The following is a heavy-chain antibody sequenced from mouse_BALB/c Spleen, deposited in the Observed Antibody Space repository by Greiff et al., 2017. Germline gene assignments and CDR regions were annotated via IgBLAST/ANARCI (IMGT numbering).Heavy chain of an antibody. Sequence: QVQLQQSGAELVRPGASVTLSCKASGYTFTDYEMHWVKQTPVHGLEWIGAIDPETGGTAYNQKFKGKATLTVDKSSSTAYMELRSLTSEDSAVYYCATETARATGFAYWGQGTLVTVSA. D-gene: IGHD3-2*01. CDR2: IDPETGGT. CDR3: ATETARATGFAY. CDR1: GYTFTDYE. J-gene: IGHJ3*01. V-gene: IGHV1-15*01.